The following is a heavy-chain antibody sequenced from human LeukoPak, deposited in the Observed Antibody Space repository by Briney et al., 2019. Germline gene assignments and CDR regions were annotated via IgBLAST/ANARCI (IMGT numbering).Heavy chain of an antibody. V-gene: IGHV3-7*01. Sequence: GSLRLSCVASGSTLSSHWMHWVRQAPGKGLEWVANIKRDESEIYYVDSVKGRFTISRDNAENSLYLQMNSLRAEDTAVYYCARDIGAWSAYWGQGTLATVSS. CDR3: ARDIGAWSAY. J-gene: IGHJ4*02. D-gene: IGHD6-19*01. CDR1: GSTLSSHW. CDR2: IKRDESEI.